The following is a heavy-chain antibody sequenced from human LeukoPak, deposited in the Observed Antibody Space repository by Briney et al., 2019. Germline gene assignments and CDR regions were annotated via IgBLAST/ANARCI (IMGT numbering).Heavy chain of an antibody. V-gene: IGHV5-51*01. D-gene: IGHD3-22*01. CDR3: ARQEYYYDSSGYKPPDY. CDR2: IYPGDSDA. J-gene: IGHJ4*02. CDR1: GYSFTSYW. Sequence: GESLKISCKGSGYSFTSYWIGWVRQMPGKGLEWMGIIYPGDSDARYSPSFEGQVTISADKSISTAYLQWSSLKASDTAMYYCARQEYYYDSSGYKPPDYWGQGTLVTVSS.